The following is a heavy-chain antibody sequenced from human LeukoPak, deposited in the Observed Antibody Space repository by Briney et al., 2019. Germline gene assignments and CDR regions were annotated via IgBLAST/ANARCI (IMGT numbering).Heavy chain of an antibody. Sequence: ASVKVSCKASGGTFSSYAISWVRQAPGQGLEWMGRIIPISGTANYAQKFQGRVTITTDESTSTAYMELSSLRSEDTAVYYCARDPRATTVTTYWFDPWGQGTLVTVSS. CDR1: GGTFSSYA. V-gene: IGHV1-69*05. CDR2: IIPISGTA. J-gene: IGHJ5*02. CDR3: ARDPRATTVTTYWFDP. D-gene: IGHD4-17*01.